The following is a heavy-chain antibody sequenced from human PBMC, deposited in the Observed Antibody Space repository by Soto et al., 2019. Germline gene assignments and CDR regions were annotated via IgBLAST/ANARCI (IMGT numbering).Heavy chain of an antibody. Sequence: PSETLSLPCTVSRGSISSGYYYWSWIRQPPGKGLEWIGYIYYSGSTYYNPSLNSRVTISVDTSKKQSSLNLSSLNSPHTPVYYCARVRFCAPSEIYYIEYLGQVTLVPVCS. D-gene: IGHD3-3*01. CDR1: RGSISSGYYY. CDR2: IYYSGST. J-gene: IGHJ4*02. CDR3: ARVRFCAPSEIYYIEY. V-gene: IGHV4-30-4*01.